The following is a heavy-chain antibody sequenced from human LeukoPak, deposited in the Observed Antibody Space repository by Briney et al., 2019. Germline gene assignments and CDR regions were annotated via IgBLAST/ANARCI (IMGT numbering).Heavy chain of an antibody. Sequence: SETLSLTCTVSGGSISSGSYYWGWIRQPPGKGLEWIGSIYYSGSTYYNPSLKSRVTISVDTSKNQFSLKLSSVTAADTAVYYCASLVRWELLDYWGQGTLVTVSS. J-gene: IGHJ4*02. CDR2: IYYSGST. CDR1: GGSISSGSYY. CDR3: ASLVRWELLDY. V-gene: IGHV4-39*07. D-gene: IGHD1-26*01.